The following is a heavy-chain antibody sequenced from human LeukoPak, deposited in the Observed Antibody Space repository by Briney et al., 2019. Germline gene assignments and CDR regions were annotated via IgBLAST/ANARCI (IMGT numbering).Heavy chain of an antibody. V-gene: IGHV4-39*07. CDR3: ARDLPSGLDAFDI. CDR2: IYYSGST. D-gene: IGHD3-22*01. Sequence: SETLSLTCIVSGGSISSSSYYWGWIRQPPGKGLEWIGSIYYSGSTYYNPSHKSRVTISVDTSKNQFSLKLSSVTAADTAVYYCARDLPSGLDAFDIWGQGTMVTVSS. J-gene: IGHJ3*02. CDR1: GGSISSSSYY.